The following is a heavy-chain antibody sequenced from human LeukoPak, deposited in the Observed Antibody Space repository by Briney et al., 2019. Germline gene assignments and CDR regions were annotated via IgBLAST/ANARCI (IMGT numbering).Heavy chain of an antibody. CDR3: AKGLHCSGGSCYSDYYYYMDV. V-gene: IGHV3-30*18. CDR2: ISYDGSNK. J-gene: IGHJ6*03. D-gene: IGHD2-15*01. Sequence: SGGSLRLSCAASGFTFSSYGMHWVRQAPGKGLEWVAVISYDGSNKYYADSVKGRFTISRDNSKNTLYLQMNSLRAEDTAVYYCAKGLHCSGGSCYSDYYYYMDVWGKGTTVTVSS. CDR1: GFTFSSYG.